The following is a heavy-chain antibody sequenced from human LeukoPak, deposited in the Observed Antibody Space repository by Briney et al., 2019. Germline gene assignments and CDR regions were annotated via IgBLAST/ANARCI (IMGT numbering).Heavy chain of an antibody. V-gene: IGHV3-21*01. D-gene: IGHD6-19*01. CDR1: GFTFNNYP. CDR2: ISSSSSYI. J-gene: IGHJ5*02. CDR3: ARDRGAVAERWFDP. Sequence: GGSLRLSCAASGFTFNNYPMSWVRQAPGKGLEWVSSISSSSSYIYYADSVKGRFTISRDNAKNSLYLQMNSLRAEDTAVYYCARDRGAVAERWFDPWGQGTLVTVSS.